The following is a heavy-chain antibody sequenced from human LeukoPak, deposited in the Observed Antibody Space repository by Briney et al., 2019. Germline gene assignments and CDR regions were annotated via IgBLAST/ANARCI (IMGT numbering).Heavy chain of an antibody. CDR3: ARTQSQSGSYRYYFGY. J-gene: IGHJ4*02. CDR1: GGSISSSSYY. D-gene: IGHD1-26*01. Sequence: PSETLSLTCTVSGGSISSSSYYWGWIRQPPGQGLAWIGSIYYSWSTYYNPSLKSRVTMSVDPSKNQFSLKLNSVTAADTAVYYCARTQSQSGSYRYYFGYWGQGTLVTVSS. CDR2: IYYSWST. V-gene: IGHV4-39*07.